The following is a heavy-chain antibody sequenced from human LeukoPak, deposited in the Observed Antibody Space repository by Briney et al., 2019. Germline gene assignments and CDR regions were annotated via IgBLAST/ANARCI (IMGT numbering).Heavy chain of an antibody. V-gene: IGHV4-34*01. CDR1: GGSFSGYY. Sequence: SETLSLTCAVYGGSFSGYYWSWIRQPPGKGLEWIGEINHSGSTNYNPSLKSRVSISVDTSKNQFSLKVSSVTAADTAVYYCARLAFGTYWYFDLWGRGTLVTASS. CDR2: INHSGST. CDR3: ARLAFGTYWYFDL. D-gene: IGHD1-1*01. J-gene: IGHJ2*01.